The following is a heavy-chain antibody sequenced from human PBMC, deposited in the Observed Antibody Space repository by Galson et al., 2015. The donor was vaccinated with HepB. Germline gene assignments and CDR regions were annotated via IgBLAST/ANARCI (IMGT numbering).Heavy chain of an antibody. Sequence: PALVKPTQTLTLTCSFSGFSLSTGGVGVGWIRQPPGKALQWLALIYWNDDKRYSPSLKSRLTITKDTSKNQVVLTMTNMDPVDSGTYYCAHEVPDYYGSSGYYYPNYFDIWGQGTLVTVSS. CDR2: IYWNDDK. CDR1: GFSLSTGGVG. V-gene: IGHV2-5*01. D-gene: IGHD3-22*01. J-gene: IGHJ4*02. CDR3: AHEVPDYYGSSGYYYPNYFDI.